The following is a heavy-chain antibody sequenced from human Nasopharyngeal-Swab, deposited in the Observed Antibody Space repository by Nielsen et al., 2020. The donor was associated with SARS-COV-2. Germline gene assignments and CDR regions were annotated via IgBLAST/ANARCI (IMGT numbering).Heavy chain of an antibody. D-gene: IGHD2-15*01. Sequence: VSVKVSCKASGYTFTSYGISWVRQAPGQGLEWMGWINTYNGDTNYAQNFQGRVTMTTDTSTSTAYMELRSLRSDDTAVYYCARANYCRVGTCHGVTHNWFDPWGQGTPVTVSS. CDR2: INTYNGDT. J-gene: IGHJ5*02. CDR3: ARANYCRVGTCHGVTHNWFDP. V-gene: IGHV1-18*04. CDR1: GYTFTSYG.